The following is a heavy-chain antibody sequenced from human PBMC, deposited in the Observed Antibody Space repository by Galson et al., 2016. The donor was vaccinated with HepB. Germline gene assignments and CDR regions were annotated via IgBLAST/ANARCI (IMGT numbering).Heavy chain of an antibody. Sequence: ETLSLTCTVSGASISGYYLSWIRQPPGKGLEWIGYIYYSGRTNYNPSLKSRVTISVDTSKNPFSLKLSSVTAADTAVYYCARDDSGGWYGLHYGMDVWGQGTTVTVSS. V-gene: IGHV4-59*01. J-gene: IGHJ6*02. CDR3: ARDDSGGWYGLHYGMDV. D-gene: IGHD6-19*01. CDR2: IYYSGRT. CDR1: GASISGYY.